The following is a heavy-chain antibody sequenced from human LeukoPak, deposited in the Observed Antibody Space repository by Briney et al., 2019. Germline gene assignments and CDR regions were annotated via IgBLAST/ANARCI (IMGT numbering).Heavy chain of an antibody. CDR3: ARAGGYCGRISCPYYSDY. Sequence: ASVKVSCKASGYTFTSYDINWVRQATGQGLEWMGWMNPNSGNTGYAQKFQGRVTMTRNSSISTAYMELSSLRSEDTAVYYCARAGGYCGRISCPYYSDYWGQGPLVTVSS. CDR2: MNPNSGNT. V-gene: IGHV1-8*01. J-gene: IGHJ4*02. D-gene: IGHD2-21*01. CDR1: GYTFTSYD.